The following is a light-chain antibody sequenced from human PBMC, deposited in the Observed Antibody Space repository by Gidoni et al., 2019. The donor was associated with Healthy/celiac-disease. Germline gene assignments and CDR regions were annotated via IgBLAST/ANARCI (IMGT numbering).Light chain of an antibody. CDR1: QSISSY. V-gene: IGKV1-39*01. J-gene: IGKJ3*01. Sequence: DIQMTQSPSSLSASVGDRVTITCRASQSISSYLNCYQQKPGKAPKLLIYGASSLQSGVPSRISGSGSGTDFTLTISSLHPEDFATYYCQQSYSTLFTFGPXTKVDIK. CDR3: QQSYSTLFT. CDR2: GAS.